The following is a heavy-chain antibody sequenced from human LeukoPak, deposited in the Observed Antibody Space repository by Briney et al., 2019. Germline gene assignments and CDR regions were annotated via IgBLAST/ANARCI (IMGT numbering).Heavy chain of an antibody. CDR3: AKDYYDSSGNDAFDI. Sequence: GGSLRLSCAASGFTFSSYGMSWVRQAPGKGLEWVSAISGSGGSTYYADSVKGRFTISRDNSKNTLYLQMNSLRAEDTAVYYCAKDYYDSSGNDAFDIWGQGTMVTVSS. D-gene: IGHD3-22*01. CDR2: ISGSGGST. J-gene: IGHJ3*02. CDR1: GFTFSSYG. V-gene: IGHV3-23*01.